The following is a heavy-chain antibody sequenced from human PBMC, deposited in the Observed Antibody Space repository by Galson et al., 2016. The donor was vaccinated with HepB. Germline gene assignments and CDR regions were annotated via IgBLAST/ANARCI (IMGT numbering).Heavy chain of an antibody. D-gene: IGHD6-13*01. V-gene: IGHV1-2*04. CDR3: ARMIAAAGHDAFDI. CDR2: ISPNSDVT. J-gene: IGHJ3*02. Sequence: SVKVSCKASGYTFTGYFIHWVRQAPGHGLEWMGRISPNSDVTIYSQTSHGWVTMTRDTSISTAYMELTNLRANDTAVYYCARMIAAAGHDAFDIWGQGTLVTVSS. CDR1: GYTFTGYF.